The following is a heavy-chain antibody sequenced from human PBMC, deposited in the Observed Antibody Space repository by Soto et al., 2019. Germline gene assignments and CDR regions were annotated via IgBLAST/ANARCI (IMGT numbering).Heavy chain of an antibody. J-gene: IGHJ4*02. Sequence: PSQTLSLTCAISGDSVSSNSAAWNWIRQSPSRGLEWLGRTYYRSKLYNDYAVSVKSRITINPDTSKNQFSLQLNSVTPEDTAVYYCARGRYEIIVVVPAAILDYWGQGTLVTVSS. D-gene: IGHD2-2*02. CDR1: GDSVSSNSAA. CDR3: ARGRYEIIVVVPAAILDY. CDR2: TYYRSKLYN. V-gene: IGHV6-1*01.